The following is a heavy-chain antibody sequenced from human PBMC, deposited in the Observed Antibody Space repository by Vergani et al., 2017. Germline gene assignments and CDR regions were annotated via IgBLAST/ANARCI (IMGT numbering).Heavy chain of an antibody. CDR1: GGPISRGGYY. V-gene: IGHV4-31*03. J-gene: IGHJ5*02. D-gene: IGHD2-15*01. Sequence: QVQLQESGPGLVKPSQTLSLTCTVPGGPISRGGYYWSWTRQHPGKGLEWIGYIYYSGSTYYNPSLKSRVTISGDTSKNQFSLKLGSVTAADTAVYYCAREVDEVVAATGNWFDPWGQGTLVTVSS. CDR2: IYYSGST. CDR3: AREVDEVVAATGNWFDP.